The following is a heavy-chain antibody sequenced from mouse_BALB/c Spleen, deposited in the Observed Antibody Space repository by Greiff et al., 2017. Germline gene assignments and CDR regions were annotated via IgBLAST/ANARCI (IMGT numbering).Heavy chain of an antibody. CDR1: GYAFTNYL. Sequence: VKLMESGAELVRPGTSVKVSCKASGYAFTNYLIEWVKQRPGQGLEWIGVINPGSGGTNYNEKFKGKATLTADKSSSTAYMQLSSLTSDDSAVYFCARSYYYGSSWSYFDYWGQGTTLTVSS. CDR2: INPGSGGT. V-gene: IGHV1-54*01. J-gene: IGHJ2*01. D-gene: IGHD1-1*01. CDR3: ARSYYYGSSWSYFDY.